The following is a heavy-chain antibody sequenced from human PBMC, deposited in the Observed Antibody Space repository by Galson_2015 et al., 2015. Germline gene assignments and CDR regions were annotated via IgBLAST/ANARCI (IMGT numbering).Heavy chain of an antibody. CDR3: ARDMDYGSGSKSRGMDV. D-gene: IGHD3-10*01. J-gene: IGHJ6*02. V-gene: IGHV4-31*03. CDR1: GGSISSGGYY. Sequence: TLSLTCTVSGGSISSGGYYWSWIRQHPGKGLEWIGYIYYSGSTYYNPSLKSRVTISVDTSKNQFSLKLSSVTAADTAVYYCARDMDYGSGSKSRGMDVWGQGTTVTVSS. CDR2: IYYSGST.